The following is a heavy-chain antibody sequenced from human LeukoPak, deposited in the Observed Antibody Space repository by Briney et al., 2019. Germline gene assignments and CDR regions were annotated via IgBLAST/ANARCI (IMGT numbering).Heavy chain of an antibody. CDR1: GLTFSSYW. D-gene: IGHD2-21*01. CDR3: ARVPRRYSGGNYFDY. CDR2: IKQDGSEK. V-gene: IGHV3-7*01. Sequence: PGGSLRLSCAVSGLTFSSYWMSWVRQAPGKGLEWVANIKQDGSEKYYVDSVKGRFTISRDNAKNSLYLQMNGLRAEDTAVYYCARVPRRYSGGNYFDYWGQGTLVTVSS. J-gene: IGHJ4*02.